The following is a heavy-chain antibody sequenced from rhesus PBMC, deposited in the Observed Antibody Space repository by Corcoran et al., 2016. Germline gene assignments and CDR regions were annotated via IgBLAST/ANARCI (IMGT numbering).Heavy chain of an antibody. J-gene: IGHJ4*01. V-gene: IGHV1-111*02. CDR2: VDPEDGEV. Sequence: EVQLMQSGAEVKKPGASVKISCKASGYTFTDYYLHWVRQAPGKGLECMGRVDPEDGEVVHAQKFQDRVTMTADTSTDTAYMELSSLRSEDTAVYYCAIGIIVGRDYWGQGVLVTVSS. CDR1: GYTFTDYY. D-gene: IGHD6-13*01. CDR3: AIGIIVGRDY.